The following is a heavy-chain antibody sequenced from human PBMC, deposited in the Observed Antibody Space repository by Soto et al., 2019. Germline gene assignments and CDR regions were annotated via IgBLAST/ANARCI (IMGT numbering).Heavy chain of an antibody. V-gene: IGHV4-30-4*01. J-gene: IGHJ4*02. D-gene: IGHD2-2*01. CDR1: GGSISSGDYY. Sequence: PSETLSLTCTVSGGSISSGDYYWSWIRQPPGKGLEWIGYIYYSGSTYYNPSLKSRVTISVDTSKNQFSLKLSSVTAADTAVYYCARGFGYCISTSCPPNYFDDWGQGTLVTVSS. CDR2: IYYSGST. CDR3: ARGFGYCISTSCPPNYFDD.